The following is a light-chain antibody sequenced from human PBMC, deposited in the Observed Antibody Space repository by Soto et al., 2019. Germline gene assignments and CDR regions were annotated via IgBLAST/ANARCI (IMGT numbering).Light chain of an antibody. J-gene: IGKJ1*01. V-gene: IGKV1-5*01. Sequence: DIQMTQSPSSLSASVGDRVTITCRASQSISSWLAWHQQKPGKAPRLLIYDASNLQSGVPTRFSGCGSRTDFTLITSALQPEESAAYYCQQYTNTNNQWTFGQGTKVDIK. CDR2: DAS. CDR3: QQYTNTNNQWT. CDR1: QSISSW.